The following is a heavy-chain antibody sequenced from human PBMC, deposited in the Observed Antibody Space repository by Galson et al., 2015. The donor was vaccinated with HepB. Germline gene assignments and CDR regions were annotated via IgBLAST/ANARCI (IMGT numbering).Heavy chain of an antibody. CDR1: GFTFSRYG. D-gene: IGHD2-2*01. CDR3: ARETHCSSTSCYAFDI. Sequence: SLRLSCAASGFTFSRYGMNWVRQAPGKGLEWVSSISSSSSYIYYADSVKGRFTISRDNAKNSLYLLMNSLRVEDTAVYYCARETHCSSTSCYAFDIWGQGTMVTVSS. J-gene: IGHJ3*02. CDR2: ISSSSSYI. V-gene: IGHV3-21*01.